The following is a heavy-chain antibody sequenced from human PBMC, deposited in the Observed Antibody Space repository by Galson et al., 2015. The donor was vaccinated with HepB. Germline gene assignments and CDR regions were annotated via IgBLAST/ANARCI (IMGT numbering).Heavy chain of an antibody. D-gene: IGHD6-19*01. J-gene: IGHJ4*02. Sequence: SLRLSCAGSGFIFGNYALSWVRQAPGKGLQWVSGISGDTYGTYYADSVKGRFTISRDNSNSRLYLQMTSVTADDTATYYCAKGRGWYTGFDSWGQGALVTVSS. CDR3: AKGRGWYTGFDS. CDR1: GFIFGNYA. CDR2: ISGDTYGT. V-gene: IGHV3-23*01.